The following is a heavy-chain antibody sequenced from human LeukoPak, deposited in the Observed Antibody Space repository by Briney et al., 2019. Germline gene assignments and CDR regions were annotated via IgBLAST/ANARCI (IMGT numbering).Heavy chain of an antibody. Sequence: SETLSLICTVSGGSITGYYWSWIRQPPRKGLEWIGYIHHSGSTDYNPSLKSRVTILVDTSKNQFSLKLSSVTAADTAVYYCVRTRSTWSNDPFDIWGQGTMVTVSS. CDR1: GGSITGYY. CDR2: IHHSGST. D-gene: IGHD2-15*01. V-gene: IGHV4-59*08. CDR3: VRTRSTWSNDPFDI. J-gene: IGHJ3*02.